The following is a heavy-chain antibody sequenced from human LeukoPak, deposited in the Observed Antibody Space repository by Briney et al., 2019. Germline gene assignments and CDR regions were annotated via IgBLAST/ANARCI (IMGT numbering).Heavy chain of an antibody. Sequence: PGGSLRLSCAASGFSLSSYRMNWVRQAPGKGLEWVSSISSTSSSIYYADSVKGRFTISRDNSKNTLYLQMNSLRAEDTAVYYCAKERSASYYYDSSGYSNYNFDYWGQGTLVTISS. CDR1: GFSLSSYR. D-gene: IGHD3-22*01. J-gene: IGHJ4*02. V-gene: IGHV3-21*04. CDR2: ISSTSSSI. CDR3: AKERSASYYYDSSGYSNYNFDY.